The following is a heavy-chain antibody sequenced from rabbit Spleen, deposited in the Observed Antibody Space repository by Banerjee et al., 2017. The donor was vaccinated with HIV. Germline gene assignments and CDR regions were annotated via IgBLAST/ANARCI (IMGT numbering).Heavy chain of an antibody. V-gene: IGHV1S45*01. CDR2: IGVGSSGDT. Sequence: QEQLVESGGDLVQPGGSLTLSCTASGFSFSSSNYMCWVRQAPGKGLEWIGCIGVGSSGDTYYASWAKGRFTISKTSSTTVTLQMTSLTAADTATYFCARDRYGGSLSMAYTGMDLWGPGTLVTVS. D-gene: IGHD4-2*01. CDR1: GFSFSSSNY. J-gene: IGHJ6*01. CDR3: ARDRYGGSLSMAYTGMDL.